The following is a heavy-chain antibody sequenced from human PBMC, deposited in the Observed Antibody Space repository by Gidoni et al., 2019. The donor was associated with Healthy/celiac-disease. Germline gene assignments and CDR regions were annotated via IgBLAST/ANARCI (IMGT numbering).Heavy chain of an antibody. J-gene: IGHJ4*02. V-gene: IGHV4-39*01. Sequence: QLQLQESGPGLVKPWATLSLTCTVSGGSISSNSFYWGWIRQPPGKGLEWIGSIHYSGTTYYNPSLKSRVTISVDTSKNQFSLKLSSVTAADTAVYYCARHGLYCTSTSCVLSYFDYWGQGTLVTVSP. CDR1: GGSISSNSFY. D-gene: IGHD2-2*01. CDR3: ARHGLYCTSTSCVLSYFDY. CDR2: IHYSGTT.